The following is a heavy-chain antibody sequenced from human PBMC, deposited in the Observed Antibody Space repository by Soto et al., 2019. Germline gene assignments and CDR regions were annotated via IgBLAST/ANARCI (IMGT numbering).Heavy chain of an antibody. CDR3: ARLPSHGYFDSSGYYFSHAFDI. J-gene: IGHJ3*02. D-gene: IGHD3-22*01. CDR2: IDPSDSYT. CDR1: GYSFTSYW. Sequence: GESLKISCKGSGYSFTSYWISWVRQMPGKGLEWMGRIDPSDSYTNYSPSFQGHVTISADKSISTAYLQWSSLKASDTAMYYCARLPSHGYFDSSGYYFSHAFDIWGQGTMVTGSS. V-gene: IGHV5-10-1*01.